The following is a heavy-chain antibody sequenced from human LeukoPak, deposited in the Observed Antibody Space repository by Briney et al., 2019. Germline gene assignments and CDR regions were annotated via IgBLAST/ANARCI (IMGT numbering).Heavy chain of an antibody. Sequence: PGGSLRLSCAPSGFTFSSYAMSWVRQAPGKGLEWVSSISDRADKVYYADDVKGRFTVSRDNSKNALYLQMNSLRAEDTAIYYCVKCDISGLYPLNRWGQGTLVTVSS. D-gene: IGHD6-19*01. V-gene: IGHV3-23*01. CDR1: GFTFSSYA. J-gene: IGHJ5*02. CDR3: VKCDISGLYPLNR. CDR2: ISDRADKV.